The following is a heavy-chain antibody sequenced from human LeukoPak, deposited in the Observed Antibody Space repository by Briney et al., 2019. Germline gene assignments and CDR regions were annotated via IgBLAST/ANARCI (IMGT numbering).Heavy chain of an antibody. Sequence: SGGSLRLSCAASGFTFSTSTMHWVRQAPGKGLGWVAVISYDGSNKFYADSVKGRFAISRDNSKNTLYLQMNSLRGYDSAVYYCARPLSNGYFHDSGGYYPYAMDVWGQGTTVTVSS. J-gene: IGHJ6*02. CDR3: ARPLSNGYFHDSGGYYPYAMDV. CDR2: ISYDGSNK. CDR1: GFTFSTST. D-gene: IGHD3-22*01. V-gene: IGHV3-30*09.